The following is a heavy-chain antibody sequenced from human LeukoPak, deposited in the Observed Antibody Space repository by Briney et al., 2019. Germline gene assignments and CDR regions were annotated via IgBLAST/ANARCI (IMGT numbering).Heavy chain of an antibody. D-gene: IGHD6-19*01. CDR1: GYTFTGYY. V-gene: IGHV1-69*06. CDR3: ASPKYSSGWYGGYYYYMDV. Sequence: ASVKVSCKASGYTFTGYYMHWVRQAPGQGLEWMGGIIPIFGTANYAQKFQGRVTITADKSTSTAYMELSSLRSEDTAVYYCASPKYSSGWYGGYYYYMDVWGKGTTVTVSS. CDR2: IIPIFGTA. J-gene: IGHJ6*03.